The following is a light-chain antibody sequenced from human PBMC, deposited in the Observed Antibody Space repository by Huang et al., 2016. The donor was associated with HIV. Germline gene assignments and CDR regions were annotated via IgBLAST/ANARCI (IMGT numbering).Light chain of an antibody. V-gene: IGKV1-5*03. CDR2: KSS. CDR1: QSISYW. J-gene: IGKJ1*01. CDR3: QQYHSYSWT. Sequence: DIQMTQSPSTLSASVGDRVTITCRASQSISYWLAWYQQKPGKAPNLLIYKSSSLQSGVPSRFSGSGSGTEFTLTISSLQPDYFASYYCQQYHSYSWTFGQGTKVEIK.